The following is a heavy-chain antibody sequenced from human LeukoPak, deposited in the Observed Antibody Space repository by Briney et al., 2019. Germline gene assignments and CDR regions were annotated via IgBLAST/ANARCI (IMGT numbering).Heavy chain of an antibody. D-gene: IGHD5-18*01. CDR2: LSGSGGST. CDR3: AKDPHTGYSFAY. V-gene: IGHV3-23*01. Sequence: GGSLRLSCVFSGFTFSSYAMSWVRQAPGKGLEWVPSLSGSGGSTYYADSVKGRSTISRDNSKNTLYLQMNSLRVEDTAVYYCAKDPHTGYSFAYWGQGTLVTVSS. CDR1: GFTFSSYA. J-gene: IGHJ4*02.